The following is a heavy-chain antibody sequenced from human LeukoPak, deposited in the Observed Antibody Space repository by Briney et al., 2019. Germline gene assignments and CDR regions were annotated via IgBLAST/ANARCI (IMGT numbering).Heavy chain of an antibody. CDR3: ARWDGYSSSPDY. CDR1: GYSFTGYY. J-gene: IGHJ4*02. CDR2: INPHSGDT. Sequence: GASVKVSCKASGYSFTGYYMHWVRQARGQGLEWMGWINPHSGDTGYAQKFQGRVTMTRDMSITTTYMELTRLRSDDTAFYYCARWDGYSSSPDYWGQGSLVTVSS. D-gene: IGHD6-13*01. V-gene: IGHV1-2*02.